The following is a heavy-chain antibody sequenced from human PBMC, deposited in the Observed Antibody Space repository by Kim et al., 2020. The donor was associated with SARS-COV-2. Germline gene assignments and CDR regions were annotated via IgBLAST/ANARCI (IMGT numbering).Heavy chain of an antibody. CDR3: AREYYYGSGSYSADAFDI. CDR1: GGSISSYY. J-gene: IGHJ3*02. CDR2: IYYSGST. V-gene: IGHV4-59*01. D-gene: IGHD3-10*01. Sequence: SQTLSLSCTVSGGSISSYYWSWIRQPPGKGLEWIGYIYYSGSTNYNPSLKSRVTISVETSKNQFSLKLSSVTAADTAVYYCAREYYYGSGSYSADAFDIWGQGTMVTVSS.